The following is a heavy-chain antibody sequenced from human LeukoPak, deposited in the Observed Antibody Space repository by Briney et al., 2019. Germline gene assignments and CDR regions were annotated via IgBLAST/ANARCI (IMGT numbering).Heavy chain of an antibody. J-gene: IGHJ4*02. CDR3: ARHDLVGSTRAFDY. Sequence: GESLKISCKGSGYSFTSYRIAWVRQMPGKGLECMGIIYPGDSDTRYSPSFQGQVTISADKSISTAYLQWSSLKASDTALYYCARHDLVGSTRAFDYWGQGTLVTVSS. CDR2: IYPGDSDT. V-gene: IGHV5-51*01. D-gene: IGHD1-26*01. CDR1: GYSFTSYR.